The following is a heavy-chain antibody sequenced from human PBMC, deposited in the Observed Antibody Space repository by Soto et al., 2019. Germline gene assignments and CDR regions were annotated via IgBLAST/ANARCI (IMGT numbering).Heavy chain of an antibody. J-gene: IGHJ5*02. CDR2: ISYSGTS. CDR1: GGSISDDTYY. Sequence: QLQLQESGPGLVKPSETLSLTCTVSGGSISDDTYYWGWIRQPPGKGLEWIGSISYSGTSSYNPSLKRRVTMSLDTSRKQLSPRLSSVIAAATAVYYCARLHCNSPNCVPLDPWGQGTLVSVSS. D-gene: IGHD2-2*01. V-gene: IGHV4-39*01. CDR3: ARLHCNSPNCVPLDP.